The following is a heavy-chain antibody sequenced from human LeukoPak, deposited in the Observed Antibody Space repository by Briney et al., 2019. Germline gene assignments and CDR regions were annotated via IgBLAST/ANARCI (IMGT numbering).Heavy chain of an antibody. V-gene: IGHV3-30*18. D-gene: IGHD1-7*01. CDR2: ISYDGSNK. CDR3: AKLRLELRASDYGMDV. Sequence: GRSLRLSCAASGFTFSSYGMHWVRQAPGKGLEWVAVISYDGSNKYYAHSVKGRFTISRDNSKNTLYLQMNSLRAEDTAVYYCAKLRLELRASDYGMDVWGQGTTVAVSS. CDR1: GFTFSSYG. J-gene: IGHJ6*02.